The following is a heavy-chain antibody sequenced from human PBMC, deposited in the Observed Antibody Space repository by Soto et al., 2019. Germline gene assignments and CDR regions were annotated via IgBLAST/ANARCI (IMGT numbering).Heavy chain of an antibody. CDR3: ASTPPSGYSRGWGGRVNAFDI. D-gene: IGHD6-19*01. Sequence: GESLKISCKGSGYSFTSYWIGWVRQMPGKGLEWMGIIYPGDSDTRYSPSFQGQVTISAEKSISPAYLQWSSLKASDTAMYYCASTPPSGYSRGWGGRVNAFDIWGQGTMVTVSS. CDR1: GYSFTSYW. J-gene: IGHJ3*02. V-gene: IGHV5-51*01. CDR2: IYPGDSDT.